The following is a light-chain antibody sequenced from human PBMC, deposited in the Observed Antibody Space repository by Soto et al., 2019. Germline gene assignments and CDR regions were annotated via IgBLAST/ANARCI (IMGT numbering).Light chain of an antibody. CDR1: QGIKKY. J-gene: IGKJ1*01. CDR3: QKYDSAPWA. V-gene: IGKV1-27*01. Sequence: DIQMTQSASSLSASLGDRVTITCRASQGIKKYVAWYQQKPGKVPQLLIYAASTLQSGVPSRFSGSGSGTEFTLTISSLQPEDVATYHCQKYDSAPWAFGQGTKV. CDR2: AAS.